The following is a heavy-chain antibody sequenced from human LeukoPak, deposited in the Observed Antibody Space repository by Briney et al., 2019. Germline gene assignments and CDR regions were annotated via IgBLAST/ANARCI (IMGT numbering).Heavy chain of an antibody. CDR1: GYTFTNYG. Sequence: ASVKVSFKASGYTFTNYGFTWVRQAPGQGLEWMGWVCAYNGHTIYAPGLQGRVTMTTDTSTTTVFMELRSLRSDDTAVYYCARGEAKIGYDSWGQGTLVTVSS. J-gene: IGHJ4*02. CDR2: VCAYNGHT. V-gene: IGHV1-18*01. D-gene: IGHD5-24*01. CDR3: ARGEAKIGYDS.